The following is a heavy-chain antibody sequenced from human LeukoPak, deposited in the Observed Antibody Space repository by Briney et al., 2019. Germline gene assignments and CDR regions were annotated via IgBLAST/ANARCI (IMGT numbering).Heavy chain of an antibody. D-gene: IGHD1-14*01. CDR1: GFTFSNYA. Sequence: PGGSLRLSCAASGFTFSNYAMSWVRQAPGKGLEWVSAISGSGGSTYYADSVKGRFTISRDNSKNTLYVQMNSLRVEDTAVYYCAKGGRWPPFDDWGQGTLVTVSS. J-gene: IGHJ4*02. CDR3: AKGGRWPPFDD. V-gene: IGHV3-23*01. CDR2: ISGSGGST.